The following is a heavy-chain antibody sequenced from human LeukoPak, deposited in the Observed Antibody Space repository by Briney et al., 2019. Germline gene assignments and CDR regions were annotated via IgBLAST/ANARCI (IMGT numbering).Heavy chain of an antibody. CDR3: AREDESYYYMDV. V-gene: IGHV3-30*01. CDR1: GFTFSSYA. J-gene: IGHJ6*03. Sequence: PGRSLRLFCAASGFTFSSYAMHWVRQAPGKGLEWVAVISYDGSNKYYADSVKGRFTISRDNSKNTLYLQMNSLRAEDTAVYYCAREDESYYYMDVWGKGTTVTVSS. CDR2: ISYDGSNK. D-gene: IGHD5-24*01.